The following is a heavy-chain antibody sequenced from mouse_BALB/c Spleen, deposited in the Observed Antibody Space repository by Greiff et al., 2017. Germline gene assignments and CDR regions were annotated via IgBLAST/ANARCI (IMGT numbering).Heavy chain of an antibody. Sequence: VKLVESGPGLVQPSQSLSITCTVSGFSLTSYGVHWVRQSPGKGLEWLGVIWSGGSTDYNAAFISRLSISKDNSKSQVFFKMNSLQANDTAIYYCARRALTGSYAMDYWGQGTSVTVSS. D-gene: IGHD4-1*01. CDR3: ARRALTGSYAMDY. V-gene: IGHV2-2*02. CDR1: GFSLTSYG. J-gene: IGHJ4*01. CDR2: IWSGGST.